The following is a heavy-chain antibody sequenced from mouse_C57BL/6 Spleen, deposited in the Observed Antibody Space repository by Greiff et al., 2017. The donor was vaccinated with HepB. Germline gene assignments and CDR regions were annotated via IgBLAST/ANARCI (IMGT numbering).Heavy chain of an antibody. CDR1: GYTFTSYG. Sequence: VKLMESGAELARPGASVKLSCKASGYTFTSYGISWVKQRTGQGLEWIGEIYPRSGNTYYNEKFKGKATLTADKSSSTAYMELRSLTSEDSAVYFCAREGIYYEAMDYWGQGTSVTVSS. J-gene: IGHJ4*01. D-gene: IGHD2-4*01. CDR2: IYPRSGNT. CDR3: AREGIYYEAMDY. V-gene: IGHV1-81*01.